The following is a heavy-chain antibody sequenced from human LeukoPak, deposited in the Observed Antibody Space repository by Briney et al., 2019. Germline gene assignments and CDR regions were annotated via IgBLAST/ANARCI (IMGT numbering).Heavy chain of an antibody. Sequence: GRSLRLSCVMSGFSFDEYTMHWVRQTPGKALEWVSGISSDSRSVGTADSLKGRYIISRDNAKSTLYLQMNSLRPEDTAVYYCTRRGKGFDYGGKGTLVTVSS. CDR2: ISSDSRSV. V-gene: IGHV3-9*01. CDR3: TRRGKGFDY. CDR1: GFSFDEYT. J-gene: IGHJ4*02.